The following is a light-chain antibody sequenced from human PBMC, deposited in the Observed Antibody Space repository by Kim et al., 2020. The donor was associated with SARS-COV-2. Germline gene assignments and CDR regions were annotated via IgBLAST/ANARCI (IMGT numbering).Light chain of an antibody. CDR1: QDISNY. Sequence: SSVGDRVTITCRASQDISNYLAWYQQEPGKVPKLLIYAASALQSGVPSRFGGSGSGTDFTLTITSLQPEDVATYYCQTYDSVPWTFGPGTKVDIK. CDR2: AAS. CDR3: QTYDSVPWT. J-gene: IGKJ1*01. V-gene: IGKV1-27*01.